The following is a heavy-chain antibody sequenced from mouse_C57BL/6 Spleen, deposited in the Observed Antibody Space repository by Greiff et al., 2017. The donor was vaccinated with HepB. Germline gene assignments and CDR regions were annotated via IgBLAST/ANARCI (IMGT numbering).Heavy chain of an antibody. J-gene: IGHJ2*01. CDR3: ARRGLRRYFDY. CDR2: ISYSGST. V-gene: IGHV3-1*01. Sequence: EVQRVESGPGMVKPSQSLSLTCTVTGYSITSSYDWHWIRHFPGNKLEWMGYISYSGSTNYNPSLKSRISITHDTSKNHFFLKLNSVTTEDTATYYCARRGLRRYFDYWGQGTTLTVSS. CDR1: GYSITSSYD. D-gene: IGHD2-4*01.